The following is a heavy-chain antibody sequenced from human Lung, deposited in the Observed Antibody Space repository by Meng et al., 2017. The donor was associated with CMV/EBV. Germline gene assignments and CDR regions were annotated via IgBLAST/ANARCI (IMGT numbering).Heavy chain of an antibody. CDR3: AGGVPAAIGYYDFWSGYLYGMDV. V-gene: IGHV3-48*04. CDR2: ISTSSSTI. J-gene: IGHJ6*02. D-gene: IGHD3-3*01. CDR1: GFTFSTYT. Sequence: GESXKISCAASGFTFSTYTMNWVRQAPGKGLEWVSDISTSSSTIYYADSVKGRFTISRDNAKNSLYLQMNSLRAEDTAVYYCAGGVPAAIGYYDFWSGYLYGMDVWXQGTTVTVSS.